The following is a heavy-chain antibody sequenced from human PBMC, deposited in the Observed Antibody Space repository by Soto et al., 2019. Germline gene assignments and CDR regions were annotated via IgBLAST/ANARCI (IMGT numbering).Heavy chain of an antibody. CDR2: IYSGGST. V-gene: IGHV3-66*01. D-gene: IGHD2-2*03. J-gene: IGHJ6*03. Sequence: GGSLRLSCAASGFTVSSNYMSWVRQAPGKGLEWVSVIYSGGSTYYADSVKGRFTISRDNSKNTLYLQMNSLRAEDTAVYYCASTGPGYCSSTSCYYYYYYMDVWGKGTTVTVSS. CDR3: ASTGPGYCSSTSCYYYYYYMDV. CDR1: GFTVSSNY.